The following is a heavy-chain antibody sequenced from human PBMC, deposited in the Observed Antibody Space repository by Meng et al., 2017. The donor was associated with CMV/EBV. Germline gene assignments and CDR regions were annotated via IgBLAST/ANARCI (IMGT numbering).Heavy chain of an antibody. V-gene: IGHV3-23*01. CDR1: GFTFSSYE. CDR2: ISGSGGST. D-gene: IGHD3-22*01. Sequence: GGSLRLSCAAPGFTFSSYEMNWVRQAPGKGLEWVSAISGSGGSTYYADSVKGRFTISRDNSKNTLYLQMNSLRAEDTAVYYCAKDSSYYDSSGYYYYAYWGQGTLVTVSS. CDR3: AKDSSYYDSSGYYYYAY. J-gene: IGHJ4*02.